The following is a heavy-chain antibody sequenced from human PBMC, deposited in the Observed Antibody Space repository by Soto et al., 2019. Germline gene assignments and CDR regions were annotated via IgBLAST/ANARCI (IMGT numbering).Heavy chain of an antibody. CDR3: AREGDVPYYYYGMDI. V-gene: IGHV1-18*01. D-gene: IGHD2-21*02. J-gene: IGHJ6*02. CDR1: GYTFSSYG. CDR2: ISGYNGKT. Sequence: QGQLVQSGGEVKKPGASVKVSCKASGYTFSSYGISWVRQAPGQGLEWMGWISGYNGKTNYAQKVQDRVTMTTDTSTSTVYMELSSLRSDDTAVYYCAREGDVPYYYYGMDIWGQGTTVTVSS.